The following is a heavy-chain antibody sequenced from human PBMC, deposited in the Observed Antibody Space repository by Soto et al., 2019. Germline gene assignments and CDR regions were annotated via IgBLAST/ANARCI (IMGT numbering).Heavy chain of an antibody. CDR1: GYTFTSYA. Sequence: ASVKVSCKASGYTFTSYAMHWVRQAPGQRLEWMGWINAGNGNTKYSQKFQGRVTITRDTSASTAYMELSSLRSEDTAVYYCARLYSSLEIVWFDPWGQGTLVTFSS. CDR2: INAGNGNT. D-gene: IGHD6-6*01. CDR3: ARLYSSLEIVWFDP. J-gene: IGHJ5*02. V-gene: IGHV1-3*01.